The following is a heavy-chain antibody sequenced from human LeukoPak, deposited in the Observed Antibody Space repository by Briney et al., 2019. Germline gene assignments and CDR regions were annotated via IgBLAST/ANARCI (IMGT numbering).Heavy chain of an antibody. D-gene: IGHD3-10*01. V-gene: IGHV4-61*01. J-gene: IGHJ4*02. CDR1: GGSVSSGSYY. CDR3: ARDRLGGSGSYYYY. CDR2: IYYSGST. Sequence: PSETLSLTCTVSGGSVSSGSYYWSWIRQPPGKGLEWIGYIYYSGSTSYNPSLKSRVTISVDTSKNQFSLKLSSVTAADTAVYYCARDRLGGSGSYYYYWGQGTLVTVSS.